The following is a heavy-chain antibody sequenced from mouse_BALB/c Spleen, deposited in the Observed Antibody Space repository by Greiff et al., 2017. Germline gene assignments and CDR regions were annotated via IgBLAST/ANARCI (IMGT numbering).Heavy chain of an antibody. CDR1: GYTFTSYV. CDR2: INPYNDGT. V-gene: IGHV1-14*01. J-gene: IGHJ4*01. Sequence: EVKLMESGPELVKPGASVKMSCKASGYTFTSYVMHWVKQKPGQGLEWIGYINPYNDGTKYNEKFKGKATLTSDKSSSTAYMELSSLTSEDSAVYYCARDGYGNYENAMDYWGQGTSVTVSS. D-gene: IGHD2-10*02. CDR3: ARDGYGNYENAMDY.